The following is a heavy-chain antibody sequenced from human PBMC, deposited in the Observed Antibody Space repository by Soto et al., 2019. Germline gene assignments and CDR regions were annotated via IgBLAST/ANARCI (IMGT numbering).Heavy chain of an antibody. V-gene: IGHV1-18*01. CDR2: ISTYTGNT. Sequence: QVHLVQSGAEVKKPGASVKVSCKASGYTFTNYDINWVRQAPGQGLEWMGWISTYTGNTNYAQKLQGRVTMTTDTSTRTGYMERRSLRADDTAVYYCARGYYSGYGRPTQGGMDVWGQGTTVTVS. CDR3: ARGYYSGYGRPTQGGMDV. D-gene: IGHD3-10*01. CDR1: GYTFTNYD. J-gene: IGHJ6*02.